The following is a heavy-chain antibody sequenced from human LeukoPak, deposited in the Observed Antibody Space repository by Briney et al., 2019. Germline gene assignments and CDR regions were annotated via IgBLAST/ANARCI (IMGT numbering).Heavy chain of an antibody. CDR2: IIVGSGAT. CDR3: AADLSNPRMGASYLDS. Sequence: SVKVSCKASGFTSTNFAVQWVRQARGQRLEWIGWIIVGSGATKCAQNFQERVTITRDLSTSTLYMELRSLTSEDTAVYYCAADLSNPRMGASYLDSWGQGTLVTVSS. V-gene: IGHV1-58*01. D-gene: IGHD3-16*01. J-gene: IGHJ4*02. CDR1: GFTSTNFA.